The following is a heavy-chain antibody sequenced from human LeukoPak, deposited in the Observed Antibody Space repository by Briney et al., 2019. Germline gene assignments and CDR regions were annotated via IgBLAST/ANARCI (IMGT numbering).Heavy chain of an antibody. CDR1: GYTFASYD. CDR2: MNPNSGYT. CDR3: ARLLDSGGYYSPLDY. D-gene: IGHD3-22*01. V-gene: IGHV1-8*01. J-gene: IGHJ4*02. Sequence: ASVKVSCKASGYTFASYDINWARQATGQGLEWMGWMNPNSGYTGYAQKFQGRVTMTRNTSINTTYMELSSLTSEDTAVYYCARLLDSGGYYSPLDYWGQGTLVTVSS.